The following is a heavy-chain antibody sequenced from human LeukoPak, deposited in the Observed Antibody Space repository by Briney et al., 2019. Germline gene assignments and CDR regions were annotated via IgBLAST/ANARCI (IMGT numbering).Heavy chain of an antibody. CDR2: IYYSGST. CDR3: ARHHRQWLPPNWFDP. V-gene: IGHV4-59*08. CDR1: GGSISSYY. J-gene: IGHJ5*02. D-gene: IGHD6-19*01. Sequence: SETLSLTCTVSGGSISSYYWSWIRQPPGKGLEWIGYIYYSGSTNYNPSLKSRVTISVDTSKNQFSLKLSSVTAADTAVYYCARHHRQWLPPNWFDPWGQGTLVTVSS.